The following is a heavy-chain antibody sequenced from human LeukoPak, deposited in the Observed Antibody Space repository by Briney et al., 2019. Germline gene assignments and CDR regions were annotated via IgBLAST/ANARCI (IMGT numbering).Heavy chain of an antibody. D-gene: IGHD3-9*01. J-gene: IGHJ4*02. CDR3: AGGTGFIIKD. V-gene: IGHV3-7*03. CDR1: GFTFSLYW. CDR2: IKQDGSEK. Sequence: PGGFLRLSCAASGFTFSLYWMNWVRRAPGKGLEWVANIKQDGSEKNYVDSVKGRFTISRDNAKSSLYLQMNNLRVEDTAMYYCAGGTGFIIKDWGQGTLVTVSS.